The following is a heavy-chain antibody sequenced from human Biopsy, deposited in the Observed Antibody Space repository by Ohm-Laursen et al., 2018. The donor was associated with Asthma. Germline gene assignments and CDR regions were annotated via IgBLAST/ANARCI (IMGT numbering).Heavy chain of an antibody. CDR1: GGYISSGAYY. CDR3: ARRGGVRRYFDY. V-gene: IGHV4-30-4*01. CDR2: IYYIGST. Sequence: PSQTLSLTCTVSGGYISSGAYYWSWVRQPPGKGLEWIGYIYYIGSTYYNPSLKSRVAISLDTSKNQFSLKLSSVTAADTAVYFCARRGGVRRYFDYWGQGTLVTVSS. D-gene: IGHD3-16*01. J-gene: IGHJ4*02.